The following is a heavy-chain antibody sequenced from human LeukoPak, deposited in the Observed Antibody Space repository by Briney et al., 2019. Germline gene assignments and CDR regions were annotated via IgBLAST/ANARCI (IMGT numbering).Heavy chain of an antibody. CDR2: MYYSGST. J-gene: IGHJ4*02. D-gene: IGHD6-19*01. CDR1: GGFISSSNYY. CDR3: ARLDRYSSGWGDY. V-gene: IGHV4-39*01. Sequence: PSETLSLTCSVSGGFISSSNYYWGWIRQPPGKGLEWIGSMYYSGSTYYNPSLKSRVTISVDTSKNQFSLKLSSVTAADTAVYYCARLDRYSSGWGDYWGQGTLVTVSS.